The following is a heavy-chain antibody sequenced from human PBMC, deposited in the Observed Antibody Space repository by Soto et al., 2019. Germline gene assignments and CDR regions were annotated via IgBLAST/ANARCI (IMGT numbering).Heavy chain of an antibody. Sequence: ASVKVACKASGYTFTGYYMHWVRQAPGQGGEWMGWINPNSGGTNYEQKFQGRVTMTRDTSISTAYMELRRLRSDDTAVYYCARDWARGYSYCYMSYWGQGTLVTVSS. J-gene: IGHJ4*02. V-gene: IGHV1-2*02. CDR1: GYTFTGYY. CDR3: ARDWARGYSYCYMSY. D-gene: IGHD5-18*01. CDR2: INPNSGGT.